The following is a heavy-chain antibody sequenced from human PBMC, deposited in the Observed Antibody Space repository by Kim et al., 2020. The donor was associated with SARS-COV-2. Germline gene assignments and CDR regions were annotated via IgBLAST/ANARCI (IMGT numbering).Heavy chain of an antibody. Sequence: ASVKVSCKASGYTFTRFDINWVRQATGQGLEWMGWMNPNSGNTGYAQKFQGRVTMTRNTSISTAYMELSSLRSEDTAVDYCAREHTYLEYVWGSYDYYVM. D-gene: IGHD3-16*01. V-gene: IGHV1-8*01. CDR1: GYTFTRFD. CDR2: MNPNSGNT. CDR3: AREHTYLEYVWGSYDYYVM. J-gene: IGHJ6*01.